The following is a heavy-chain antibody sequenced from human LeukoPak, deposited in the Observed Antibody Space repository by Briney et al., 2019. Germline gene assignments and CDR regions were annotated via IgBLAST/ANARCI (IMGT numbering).Heavy chain of an antibody. CDR1: GFTFSSYA. CDR3: AKDGSYYDFWSGVCDY. J-gene: IGHJ4*02. V-gene: IGHV3-23*01. CDR2: ISGSGGST. Sequence: GGSLRLSCAASGFTFSSYAMSWVRQAPGKGLEWVSAISGSGGSTYYADSVKGRFTISRDNSKNTLYLQMSSLRAEDTAVYYCAKDGSYYDFWSGVCDYWGQGTLVTVSS. D-gene: IGHD3-3*01.